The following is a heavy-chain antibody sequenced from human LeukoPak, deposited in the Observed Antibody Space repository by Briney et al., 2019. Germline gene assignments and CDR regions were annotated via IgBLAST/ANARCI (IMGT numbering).Heavy chain of an antibody. CDR2: IKQDGSEK. D-gene: IGHD6-13*01. J-gene: IGHJ5*02. CDR3: ARDVGITVADSFDP. Sequence: GGSLRLSCAASGFTFSSYWMSWVRQAPGKGLEWVANIKQDGSEKYYVDSVKGRFTISRDNAKNSLYLQMNSLRAEDTAVYYCARDVGITVADSFDPWGQGTLVTVSS. V-gene: IGHV3-7*01. CDR1: GFTFSSYW.